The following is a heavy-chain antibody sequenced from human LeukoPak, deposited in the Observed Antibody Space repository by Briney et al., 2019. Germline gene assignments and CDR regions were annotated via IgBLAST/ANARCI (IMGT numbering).Heavy chain of an antibody. CDR1: GFTFSSYS. CDR3: AKESFWSPPYYFDY. CDR2: ISYDGSNK. Sequence: GGSLRHSCAASGFTFSSYSMHWVRQAPGKGLEWVAVISYDGSNKYYADSVKGRFTISRDNSKNTLYLQMNSLRAEDTAVYYCAKESFWSPPYYFDYWGQGTLVTVSS. J-gene: IGHJ4*02. D-gene: IGHD3-3*01. V-gene: IGHV3-30*18.